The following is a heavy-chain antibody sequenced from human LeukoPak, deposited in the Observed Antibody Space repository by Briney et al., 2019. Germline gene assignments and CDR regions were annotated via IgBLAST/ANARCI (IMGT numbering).Heavy chain of an antibody. V-gene: IGHV4-38-2*01. CDR1: GYSISSGYY. CDR3: ARYGYCSSTSCYREGFDY. D-gene: IGHD2-2*02. CDR2: IYHSGST. Sequence: SETLSLTCAVSGYSISSGYYWGWIRPPPGKGLEWIGIIYHSGSTYYNPSLKSRVTISVDTSKNQFSLKLSSVTAADTAVYYCARYGYCSSTSCYREGFDYWGQGTLVTVSS. J-gene: IGHJ4*02.